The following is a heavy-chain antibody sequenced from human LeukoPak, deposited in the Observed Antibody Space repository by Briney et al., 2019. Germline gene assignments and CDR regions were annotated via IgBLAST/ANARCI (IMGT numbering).Heavy chain of an antibody. CDR2: IYTSGST. CDR1: GGSISSHY. Sequence: SATLSLTCTVSGGSISSHYWSWIRQPAGKGLEWIGRIYTSGSTNYNPSLKSRVTMSVDTSKNQFSLKLSSVTAADTAVYYCAIIPPGGNWFDPWGQGTLVTVSS. CDR3: AIIPPGGNWFDP. V-gene: IGHV4-4*07. J-gene: IGHJ5*02.